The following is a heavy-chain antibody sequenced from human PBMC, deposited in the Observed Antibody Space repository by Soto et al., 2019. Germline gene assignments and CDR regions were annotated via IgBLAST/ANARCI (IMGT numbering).Heavy chain of an antibody. CDR3: ARGFLTYYYDSSGYYSNWFDP. CDR2: IYYSGST. Sequence: PSETLSLTCTVSGGSISSGGYYWSWIRQHPGKGLEWTGYIYYSGSTYYNPSLKSRVTISVDTSKNQFSMKLSSVTAADTAVYYCARGFLTYYYDSSGYYSNWFDPWGQGTLVTVS. V-gene: IGHV4-31*03. J-gene: IGHJ5*02. CDR1: GGSISSGGYY. D-gene: IGHD3-22*01.